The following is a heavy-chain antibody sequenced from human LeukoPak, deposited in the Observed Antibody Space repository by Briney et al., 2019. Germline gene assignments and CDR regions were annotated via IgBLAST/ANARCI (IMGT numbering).Heavy chain of an antibody. D-gene: IGHD2-2*01. J-gene: IGHJ6*03. CDR3: ARVPAANHYYYYMDV. CDR2: INWNGGST. V-gene: IGHV3-20*04. CDR1: GFTLDDYG. Sequence: GGSLRLSCAASGFTLDDYGMSWVRQAPGKGLEWVSGINWNGGSTGYADSVKGRFTISRDNAKNSLYLQMNSLRAEDTALYYCARVPAANHYYYYMDVWGKGTTVTVSS.